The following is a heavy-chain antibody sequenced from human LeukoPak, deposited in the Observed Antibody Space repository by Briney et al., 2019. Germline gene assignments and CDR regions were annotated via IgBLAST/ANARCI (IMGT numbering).Heavy chain of an antibody. CDR2: ISGSGGST. CDR1: GFTFSSYV. Sequence: GGSLRLSCAVSGFTFSSYVMSWVRQAPGKGLEWVSAISGSGGSTYYAGSVKGRFTISRDNSKNTVHLQMNNLRAEDTAMYFCARRLYIVRGAFDIWGQGTMVTVSS. J-gene: IGHJ3*02. V-gene: IGHV3-23*01. D-gene: IGHD2/OR15-2a*01. CDR3: ARRLYIVRGAFDI.